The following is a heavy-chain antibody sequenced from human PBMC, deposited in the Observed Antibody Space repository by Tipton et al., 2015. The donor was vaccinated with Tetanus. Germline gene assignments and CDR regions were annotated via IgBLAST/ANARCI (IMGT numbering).Heavy chain of an antibody. CDR1: GFTFSSYS. V-gene: IGHV3-48*01. CDR3: AKGDDSSGYYFSYYYGMDV. CDR2: ISSSSSTI. Sequence: SLRLSCAASGFTFSSYSMNWVRQAPGKGLEWVSYISSSSSTIYYADSVKGRFTISRDNSKNTLYLQMNSLRAEDTAVYYCAKGDDSSGYYFSYYYGMDVWGQGTTVTVSS. D-gene: IGHD3-22*01. J-gene: IGHJ6*02.